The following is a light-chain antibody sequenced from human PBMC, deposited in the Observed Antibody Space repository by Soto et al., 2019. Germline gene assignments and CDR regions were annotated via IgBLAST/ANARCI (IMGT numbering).Light chain of an antibody. V-gene: IGKV1-16*02. CDR3: QQYKSYPLT. CDR2: DAS. J-gene: IGKJ4*01. Sequence: DIQMTQSPSSQSASVGDRVSITCRASQDVSNFLVWLQQKPGKAPKSLIYDASSLQSGVPSKFSGSGSGTDFTLTITSLQPEDFATYYCQQYKSYPLTFGGGTKVEMK. CDR1: QDVSNF.